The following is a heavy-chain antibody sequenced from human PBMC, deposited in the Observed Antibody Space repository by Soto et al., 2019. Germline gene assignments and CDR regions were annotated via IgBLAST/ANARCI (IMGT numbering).Heavy chain of an antibody. CDR3: ARRKVGASGPTDV. D-gene: IGHD1-26*01. CDR1: GDSISRGGFN. Sequence: NPSETLSLTCTVSGDSISRGGFNWGWVRHRPGKGLEWIGDIYYDGSIFYNPSLRSRTYISSDKSKNAVFLRLSSMSATDTAVYYCARRKVGASGPTDVWGQGMLVTVSS. V-gene: IGHV4-31*03. J-gene: IGHJ4*02. CDR2: IYYDGSI.